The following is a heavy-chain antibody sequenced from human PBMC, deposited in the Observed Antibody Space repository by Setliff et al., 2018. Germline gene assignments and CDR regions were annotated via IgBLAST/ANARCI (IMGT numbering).Heavy chain of an antibody. CDR1: GFTFSSYA. J-gene: IGHJ4*02. CDR2: IHSGGSST. Sequence: GGSLRLSCAASGFTFSSYAMSWVRQAPGKGLEWVSVIHSGGSSTYYADSVKGRFTISRDNAKNSLSLQMNSLRAEDTAIYYCAGDPPGPHLVYTYWGQGALVTVSS. D-gene: IGHD3-16*01. V-gene: IGHV3-23*03. CDR3: AGDPPGPHLVYTY.